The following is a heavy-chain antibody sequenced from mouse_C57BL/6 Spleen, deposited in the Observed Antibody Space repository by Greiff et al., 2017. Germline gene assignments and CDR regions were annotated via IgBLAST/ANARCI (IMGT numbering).Heavy chain of an antibody. CDR3: ARGRQLRYEAMDY. CDR1: GYTFTSYW. Sequence: QVHVKQPGAELVKPGASVKMSCKASGYTFTSYWITWVKQRPGQGLEWIGDIYPGSGSTNYNEKFKSKATLTVDTSSSTAYMQLSSLTSEDSAVYYCARGRQLRYEAMDYWGQGTSVTVSS. V-gene: IGHV1-55*01. CDR2: IYPGSGST. J-gene: IGHJ4*01. D-gene: IGHD3-2*02.